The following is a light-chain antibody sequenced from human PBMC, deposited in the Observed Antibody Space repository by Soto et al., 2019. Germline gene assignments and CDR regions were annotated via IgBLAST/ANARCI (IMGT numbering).Light chain of an antibody. CDR2: GAS. CDR1: QSVSSSY. CDR3: HQYGSSPLT. V-gene: IGKV3-20*01. J-gene: IGKJ4*01. Sequence: EIVLTQSPGTLTLSPGARATLSCRASQSVSSSYLAWYQQKPGQAPRLLTYGASSRATGIPDRFSGSESGTHFTLTISRLEPEDFAVYYWHQYGSSPLTFGGGTKVVIK.